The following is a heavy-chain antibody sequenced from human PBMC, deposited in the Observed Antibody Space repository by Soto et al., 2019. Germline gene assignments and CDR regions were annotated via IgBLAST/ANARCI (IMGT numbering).Heavy chain of an antibody. V-gene: IGHV3-30*16. CDR1: GFTFSSYA. Sequence: VQLVESGGGVVQPGRSLRLSCAASGFTFSSYAMHWVRQAPGNGLEWVAVISYDGSNKYYAVSVKGRFTISRDNSQNTVYRQMNSLRAEDTAVYYCARDSGTTGRSGMDVWGQGTTVTVSS. CDR3: ARDSGTTGRSGMDV. D-gene: IGHD1-1*01. CDR2: ISYDGSNK. J-gene: IGHJ6*02.